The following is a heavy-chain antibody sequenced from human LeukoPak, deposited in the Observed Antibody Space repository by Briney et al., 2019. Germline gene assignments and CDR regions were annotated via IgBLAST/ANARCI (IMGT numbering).Heavy chain of an antibody. CDR3: AYSGSPSQYYYGMDV. CDR2: IYHSGST. D-gene: IGHD1-26*01. Sequence: SQTLSLTCAVSGGSISSGGYSWSWIRQPPGKGLEWIGYIYHSGSTYYNPSLKSRVTISVDRSKNQFSLKLSSVTAADTAVYYCAYSGSPSQYYYGMDVWGQGTTVTASS. CDR1: GGSISSGGYS. V-gene: IGHV4-30-2*01. J-gene: IGHJ6*02.